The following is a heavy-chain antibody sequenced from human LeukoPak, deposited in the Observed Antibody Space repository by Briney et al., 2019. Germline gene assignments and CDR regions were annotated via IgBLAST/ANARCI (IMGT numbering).Heavy chain of an antibody. J-gene: IGHJ4*02. D-gene: IGHD3-10*01. CDR2: IYTSGST. Sequence: SETLSLTWTVSGGTISSYYWSWIRQPAEKGLEWIGRIYTSGSTNYNPSLKSRVTMSVDTSKNQFSLKLSSVTAADTAVYYCARDGYYYGSGSYYNGGFDYWGQGTLVTVSS. V-gene: IGHV4-4*07. CDR1: GGTISSYY. CDR3: ARDGYYYGSGSYYNGGFDY.